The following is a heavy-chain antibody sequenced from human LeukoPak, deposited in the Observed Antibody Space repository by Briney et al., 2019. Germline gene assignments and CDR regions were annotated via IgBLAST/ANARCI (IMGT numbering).Heavy chain of an antibody. J-gene: IGHJ2*01. V-gene: IGHV3-30*18. D-gene: IGHD6-19*01. Sequence: PGRSLRLSCAASGFTFSTYGTHWVRQAPGKGLEWVAVLGSDGRTTYYADSVKGRFTISRDNSKNTLYLHMNSLRAEDTALYYCAKDSAAVASSFDLWGRGTLVTVSS. CDR3: AKDSAAVASSFDL. CDR2: LGSDGRTT. CDR1: GFTFSTYG.